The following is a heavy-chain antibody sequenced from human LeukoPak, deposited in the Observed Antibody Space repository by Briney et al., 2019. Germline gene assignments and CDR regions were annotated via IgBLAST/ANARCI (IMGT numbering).Heavy chain of an antibody. CDR1: GFTFSSYA. CDR2: ISGSGGGT. CDR3: AKDFYGSGWHLYNWFDP. Sequence: GGSLRLSCAASGFTFSSYAMSWVRQAPGKGLEWVSAISGSGGGTYYADSVKGRFTISRDNSKNTLYLQMNSLRVEDTAVYYCAKDFYGSGWHLYNWFDPWGQGTLVTVSS. V-gene: IGHV3-23*01. J-gene: IGHJ5*02. D-gene: IGHD6-19*01.